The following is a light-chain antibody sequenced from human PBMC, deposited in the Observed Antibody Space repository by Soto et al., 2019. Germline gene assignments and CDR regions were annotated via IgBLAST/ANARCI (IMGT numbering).Light chain of an antibody. CDR3: QQYSDWPPWT. Sequence: EIVLSKSPGTLSVYPGDRVTLSCRASQSVDINLAWYQQRAGQAPRLLIYGASTRATGIPPRFSGGGSGTEFTLTISSLQSEDFAVYYCQQYSDWPPWTFGQGTKVDIK. V-gene: IGKV3-15*01. CDR1: QSVDIN. J-gene: IGKJ1*01. CDR2: GAS.